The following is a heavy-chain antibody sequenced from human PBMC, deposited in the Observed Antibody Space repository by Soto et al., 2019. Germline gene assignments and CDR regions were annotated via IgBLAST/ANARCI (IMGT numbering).Heavy chain of an antibody. J-gene: IGHJ5*02. D-gene: IGHD2-2*01. CDR1: GFTVRANY. Sequence: PGGALRLSCAVSGFTVRANYMSWVRQAPGKGLEWVSVIYSGGTTYYADSVKGRFIMSVDTSKKQLSLRLRSVTATDTAVYYCARLHCTSPGCVPLDPWGHGTLVTVSS. V-gene: IGHV3-53*01. CDR2: IYSGGTT. CDR3: ARLHCTSPGCVPLDP.